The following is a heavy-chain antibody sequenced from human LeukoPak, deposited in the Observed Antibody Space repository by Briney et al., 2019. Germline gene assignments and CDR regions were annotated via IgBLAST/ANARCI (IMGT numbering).Heavy chain of an antibody. CDR1: GFTFSDYY. Sequence: PGGSLRLSCAASGFTFSDYYMSWIRQAPGKGLEWVGRIKSKTDGGTTDYAAPVKGRFTISRDDSKNTLYLQMNSLKTEDTAVYYCTTEDGIVGAYWGQGTLVTVSS. V-gene: IGHV3-15*01. CDR3: TTEDGIVGAY. D-gene: IGHD1-26*01. CDR2: IKSKTDGGTT. J-gene: IGHJ4*02.